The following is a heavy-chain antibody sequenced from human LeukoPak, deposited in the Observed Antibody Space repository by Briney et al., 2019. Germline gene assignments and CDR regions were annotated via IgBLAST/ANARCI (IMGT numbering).Heavy chain of an antibody. V-gene: IGHV3-49*04. CDR1: GFTFSSYW. Sequence: GGSLRLSCAASGFTFSSYWMSWVRQAPGKGLDWVGFIRSKAYGGTTEYAASVKGRFTISRDDSKSIAYLQMNSLKTEDTAVYYCTRARGYDYGDYWGQGTLVTVSS. CDR2: IRSKAYGGTT. J-gene: IGHJ4*02. CDR3: TRARGYDYGDY. D-gene: IGHD2-2*01.